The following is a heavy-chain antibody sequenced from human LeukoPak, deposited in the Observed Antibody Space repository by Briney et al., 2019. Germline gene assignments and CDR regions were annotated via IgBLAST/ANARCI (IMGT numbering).Heavy chain of an antibody. D-gene: IGHD2-2*01. CDR1: GGTFSSYA. J-gene: IGHJ6*02. V-gene: IGHV1-69*13. CDR2: IIPIFGTA. CDR3: ARDPQGYCSSTSCRDFGLSGMDV. Sequence: ASVKVSCKASGGTFSSYAISWVRQAPGQGLEWMGGIIPIFGTANYAQKFQGRVTITADESTSTAYMELSSLRSEDTAVYYCARDPQGYCSSTSCRDFGLSGMDVWGQGTTVTVSS.